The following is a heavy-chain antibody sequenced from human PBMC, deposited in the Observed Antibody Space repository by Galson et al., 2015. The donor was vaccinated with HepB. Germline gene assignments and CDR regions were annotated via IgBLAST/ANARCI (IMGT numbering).Heavy chain of an antibody. V-gene: IGHV3-30*18. CDR1: GFTFSSYG. CDR2: ISYDGSNK. CDR3: AKGPYCSGGSCYDY. Sequence: SLRLSCAASGFTFSSYGMHWVRQAPGKGLEWVAVISYDGSNKYYADSVKGRFTISRDNSKNTLYLQMNSLRAEDTAVYYCAKGPYCSGGSCYDYWGQGTLVTVSS. J-gene: IGHJ4*02. D-gene: IGHD2-15*01.